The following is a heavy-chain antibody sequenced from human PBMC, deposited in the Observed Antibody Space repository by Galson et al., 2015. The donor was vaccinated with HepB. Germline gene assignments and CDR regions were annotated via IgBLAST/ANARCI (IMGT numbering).Heavy chain of an antibody. Sequence: SVRLSCAASGFTFSRHWMTWVRQAPGKGLEWVADIKQDGNEQHYVDSVEGRFTISRDNARNSLFLQMDSLRAEDTAVYYCARENYYDGSGSDAFDMWGQGTMVTVSA. V-gene: IGHV3-7*01. CDR2: IKQDGNEQ. CDR3: ARENYYDGSGSDAFDM. J-gene: IGHJ3*02. D-gene: IGHD3-22*01. CDR1: GFTFSRHW.